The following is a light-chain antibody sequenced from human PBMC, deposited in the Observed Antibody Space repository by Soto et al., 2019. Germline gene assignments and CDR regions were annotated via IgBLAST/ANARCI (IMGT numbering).Light chain of an antibody. J-gene: IGLJ1*01. V-gene: IGLV2-14*01. CDR2: EVS. CDR1: SSDIGGYNY. CDR3: NSYASSSTLV. Sequence: QSVLTQPASVSASPGQSITISCTGTSSDIGGYNYVSWYQQHPGKAPKLMIYEVSYRPSGVSNRFSGSKSGNTASLTISGLQAEDEADYYCNSYASSSTLVFGTGTKLTVL.